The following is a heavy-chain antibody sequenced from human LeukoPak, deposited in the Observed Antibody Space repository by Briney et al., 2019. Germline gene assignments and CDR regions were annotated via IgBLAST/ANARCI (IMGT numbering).Heavy chain of an antibody. CDR2: INRSGST. D-gene: IGHD2-21*02. CDR3: ASQPGGVTNFFDY. J-gene: IGHJ4*02. CDR1: GGSFSGYY. Sequence: PLETLSLTCAVYGGSFSGYYWSWIRQPPGKGLEWIGEINRSGSTNYNPSLKSRVTISVDTSKNQFSLKLSSVTAADTAVYYCASQPGGVTNFFDYWGQGTLVTVSS. V-gene: IGHV4-34*01.